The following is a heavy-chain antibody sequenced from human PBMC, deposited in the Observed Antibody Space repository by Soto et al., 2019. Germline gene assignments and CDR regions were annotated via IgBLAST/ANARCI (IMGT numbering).Heavy chain of an antibody. J-gene: IGHJ6*02. CDR1: GFTFSSYS. CDR3: ARVTEQLALGYGMDV. Sequence: GGSLRLSCAASGFTFSSYSMNWVRQAPRKGLEWVSSISSSSSYIYYADSVKGRFTISRDNAKNSLYQQMNSLRAEDTAVYYCARVTEQLALGYGMDVWGQGTTVTVSS. D-gene: IGHD6-6*01. V-gene: IGHV3-21*01. CDR2: ISSSSSYI.